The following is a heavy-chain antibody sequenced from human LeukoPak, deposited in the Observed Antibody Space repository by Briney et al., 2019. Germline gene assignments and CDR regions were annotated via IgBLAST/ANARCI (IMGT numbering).Heavy chain of an antibody. CDR2: ISAHNGNT. V-gene: IGHV1-18*01. CDR3: ARDLRFGELYGY. J-gene: IGHJ4*02. CDR1: GYTFTSYG. D-gene: IGHD3-10*01. Sequence: GVSVKVSCKASGYTFTSYGISWVRQAPGQGLEWMGWISAHNGNTNYAQKLQGRVTMTTDTSTSTAYMELRSLRSDDTAVYYCARDLRFGELYGYWGQGTLVTVSS.